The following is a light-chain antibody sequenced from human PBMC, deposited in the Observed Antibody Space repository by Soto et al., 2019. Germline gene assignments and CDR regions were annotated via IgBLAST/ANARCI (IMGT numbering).Light chain of an antibody. V-gene: IGLV2-11*01. J-gene: IGLJ3*02. CDR3: CLSPGSLTWL. Sequence: QSALTQPRSVSGSPGQSVTISCTATGSDVGDSSHVSWYQLHPGKAPKLMIYEVNNRPSGVPDRFSFSKSGSTASLTISGLQAEDEAEYYCCLSPGSLTWLFGGGTKLTVL. CDR1: GSDVGDSSH. CDR2: EVN.